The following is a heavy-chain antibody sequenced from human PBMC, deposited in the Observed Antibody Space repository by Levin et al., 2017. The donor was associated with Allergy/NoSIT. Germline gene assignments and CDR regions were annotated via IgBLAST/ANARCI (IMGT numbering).Heavy chain of an antibody. V-gene: IGHV1-8*01. CDR1: GYTFTSYD. D-gene: IGHD6-13*01. CDR2: MNPNSGNT. Sequence: GESLKISCKASGYTFTSYDINWVRQATGQGLEWMGWMNPNSGNTGYAQKFQGRVTMTRNTSISTAYMELSSLRSEDTAVYYCATDLTIAAAGNNWFDPWGQGTLVTVSS. CDR3: ATDLTIAAAGNNWFDP. J-gene: IGHJ5*02.